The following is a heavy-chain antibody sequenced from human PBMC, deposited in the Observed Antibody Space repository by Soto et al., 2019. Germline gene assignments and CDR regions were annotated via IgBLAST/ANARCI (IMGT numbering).Heavy chain of an antibody. CDR2: IWYDGSNK. V-gene: IGHV3-33*01. J-gene: IGHJ6*02. CDR1: GFTFSSYG. D-gene: IGHD6-19*01. Sequence: GGSLRLSCAASGFTFSSYGMHWVRQAPGKGLEWVAVIWYDGSNKFYAYSVEGRFTISRDNSKNTLYLQMNSLRAEDTAVYYCARINTVAPPFEAYYYYGMDVWGQGTTVTVSS. CDR3: ARINTVAPPFEAYYYYGMDV.